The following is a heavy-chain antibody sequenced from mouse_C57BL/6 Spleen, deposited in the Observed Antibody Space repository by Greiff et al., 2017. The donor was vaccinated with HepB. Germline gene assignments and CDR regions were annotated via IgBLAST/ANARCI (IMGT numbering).Heavy chain of an antibody. CDR1: GFTFSDYG. V-gene: IGHV5-17*01. D-gene: IGHD1-1*01. CDR3: ARPGNYGAMDY. CDR2: ISSGSSTI. J-gene: IGHJ4*01. Sequence: EVQVVESGGGLVKPGGSLKLSCAASGFTFSDYGMHWVRQAPEKGLEWVAYISSGSSTIYYADTVKGRFTISRDNAKNTLFLQMTSLRSEDTAMYYCARPGNYGAMDYWGQGTSVTVSS.